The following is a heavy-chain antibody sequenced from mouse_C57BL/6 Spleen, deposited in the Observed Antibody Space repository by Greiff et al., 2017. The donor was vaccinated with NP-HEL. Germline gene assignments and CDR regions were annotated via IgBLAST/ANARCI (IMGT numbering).Heavy chain of an antibody. D-gene: IGHD1-1*01. J-gene: IGHJ4*01. V-gene: IGHV1-80*01. Sequence: QVQLQQSGAELVKPGASVKISCKASGYAFSSYWMNWVKQRPGKGLEWIGQIYPGDGDTNYNGKFKGKATLTADKSSSTAYMQLSSLTSEDSAVYFCARSQLHYYGSSYDAMDYWGQGTSVTVSS. CDR3: ARSQLHYYGSSYDAMDY. CDR2: IYPGDGDT. CDR1: GYAFSSYW.